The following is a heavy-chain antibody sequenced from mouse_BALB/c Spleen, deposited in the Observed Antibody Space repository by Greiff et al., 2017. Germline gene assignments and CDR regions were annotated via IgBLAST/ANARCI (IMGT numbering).Heavy chain of an antibody. CDR1: GYTFTDYE. J-gene: IGHJ3*01. V-gene: IGHV1-15*01. CDR2: IDPETGGT. CDR3: TRANWAWFAD. Sequence: QVQLQQSGAELVRPGASVSLSCKASGYTFTDYEMHWVKQTPVHGLEWIGAIDPETGGTAYNHKFKGKATLTADKSSSTAYMELRSLTSEDSAVYYCTRANWAWFADGGQGTLVTVSA. D-gene: IGHD4-1*01.